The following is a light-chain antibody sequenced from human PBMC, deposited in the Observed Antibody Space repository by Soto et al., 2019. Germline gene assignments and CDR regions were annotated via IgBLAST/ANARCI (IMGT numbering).Light chain of an antibody. CDR3: QQYNYWPPWT. CDR1: QSVSTN. Sequence: EIVMTQSPATLSVSPGERATLSCWSSQSVSTNLAWYQHKPGQAPRLLIYDASTRATGIPARFRGSGSGTEFTLTISSLQSEDFAAYYCQQYNYWPPWTFGQGTKVEIK. V-gene: IGKV3-15*01. CDR2: DAS. J-gene: IGKJ1*01.